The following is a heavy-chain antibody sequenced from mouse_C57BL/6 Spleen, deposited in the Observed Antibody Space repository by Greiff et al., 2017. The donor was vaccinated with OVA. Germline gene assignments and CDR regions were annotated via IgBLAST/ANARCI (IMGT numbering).Heavy chain of an antibody. Sequence: EVQVVESGGGLVQPKGSLKLSCAASGFSFNTYAMNWVRQAPGKGLEWVARIRSKSNNYATYYADSVKDRFTISRDDSESMLYLQMNNLKTEDTAMYYCVRHDWDEGYFDVWGTGTTVTVSS. J-gene: IGHJ1*03. D-gene: IGHD4-1*01. CDR2: IRSKSNNYAT. CDR1: GFSFNTYA. CDR3: VRHDWDEGYFDV. V-gene: IGHV10-1*01.